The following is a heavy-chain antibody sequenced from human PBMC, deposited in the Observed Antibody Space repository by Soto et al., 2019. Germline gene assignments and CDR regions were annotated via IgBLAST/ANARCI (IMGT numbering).Heavy chain of an antibody. CDR3: AIGSTYSGEFEF. CDR1: GGTFSSYT. V-gene: IGHV1-69*01. J-gene: IGHJ4*02. CDR2: FVPIVGTT. Sequence: VQLVQSGAEVKQPGSSVKVSCKASGGTFSSYTVTWVRQDPGQGLEWMGGFVPIVGTTDYSQNFQGRLTITADESATTGYMELSSLTSDDTARYYCAIGSTYSGEFEFRGQGTLVTASS. D-gene: IGHD1-26*01.